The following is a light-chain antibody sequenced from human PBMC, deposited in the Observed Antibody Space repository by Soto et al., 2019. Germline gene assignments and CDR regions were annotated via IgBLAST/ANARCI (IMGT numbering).Light chain of an antibody. J-gene: IGKJ5*01. CDR2: AAS. CDR1: QSINSY. CDR3: QQYNNWPPT. V-gene: IGKV1-39*01. Sequence: DIQMTQSPSSVSASVGDRVTITCRASQSINSYLNWYQQKPGKAPKVLISAASSLQSGVPSRFSGSGSGTEFTLTISSLQSEDFAVYYCQQYNNWPPTFGQGTDWRL.